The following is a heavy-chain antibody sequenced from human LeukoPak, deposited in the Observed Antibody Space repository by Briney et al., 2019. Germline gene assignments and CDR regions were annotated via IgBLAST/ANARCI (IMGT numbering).Heavy chain of an antibody. CDR1: GGSFSGYY. CDR2: INHSGST. V-gene: IGHV4-34*01. Sequence: SETLSLTCAVYGGSFSGYYWSWIRQPPGKGLEWIGEINHSGSTNYNPSLKSRVTISVDTSKNQFSLKLSSVTAADTAVYYCATQKDCSSTSCYEGDAFDIWGQGTMVTVSS. J-gene: IGHJ3*02. CDR3: ATQKDCSSTSCYEGDAFDI. D-gene: IGHD2-2*01.